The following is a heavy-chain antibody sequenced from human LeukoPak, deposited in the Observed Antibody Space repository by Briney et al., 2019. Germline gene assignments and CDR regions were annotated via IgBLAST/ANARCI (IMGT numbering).Heavy chain of an antibody. D-gene: IGHD2-15*01. V-gene: IGHV3-30-3*01. CDR1: GFTFSSFA. CDR2: ISYDGSNK. Sequence: GRSLRLSCTASGFTFSSFAMHWVRQAPGKGLEWVALISYDGSNKYYADSVEGRFTISRDNSKNTLYVQMNSLRAEDTAVYYCAGGAGGSYFDYWGQGTLLTVSS. J-gene: IGHJ4*02. CDR3: AGGAGGSYFDY.